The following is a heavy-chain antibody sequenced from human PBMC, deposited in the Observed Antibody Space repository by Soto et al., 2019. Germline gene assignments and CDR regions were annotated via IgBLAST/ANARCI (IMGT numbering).Heavy chain of an antibody. D-gene: IGHD1-1*01. Sequence: QVQLVESGGGVVQPGRSLRLSCAASGFTFSSYGMHWVRQAPGKGLEWVAVISYDGSNKYYADSVKGRFTISRDNSKNTLYLQMNSLRAEDTAGYYCAKDPRVHLYYYYGMDVWGHGTTVTVSS. CDR1: GFTFSSYG. CDR3: AKDPRVHLYYYYGMDV. V-gene: IGHV3-30*18. J-gene: IGHJ6*02. CDR2: ISYDGSNK.